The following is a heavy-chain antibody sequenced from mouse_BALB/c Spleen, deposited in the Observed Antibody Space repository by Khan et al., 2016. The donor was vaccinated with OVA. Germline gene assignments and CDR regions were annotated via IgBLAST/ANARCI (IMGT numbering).Heavy chain of an antibody. CDR1: GYTFINYW. D-gene: IGHD1-1*01. J-gene: IGHJ2*01. Sequence: QVQLKESGAELAKPGASVKMSCKASGYTFINYWILWVKQRPGQGLEWIGYINPSTAYTEYNQNFKDKATLTADKSSSTAYMQLRSLTSEDSAVYYCARRGLRWDFDYWGQGTTLTVSS. CDR2: INPSTAYT. CDR3: ARRGLRWDFDY. V-gene: IGHV1-7*01.